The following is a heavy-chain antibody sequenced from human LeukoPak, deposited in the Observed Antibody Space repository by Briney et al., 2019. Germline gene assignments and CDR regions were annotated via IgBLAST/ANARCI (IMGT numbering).Heavy chain of an antibody. CDR2: ISSSGSTI. CDR1: GFTFSSYE. V-gene: IGHV3-48*03. CDR3: AELGITMIGGV. Sequence: GALRLSCAASGFTFSSYEMNWVRQAPGKGLEWVSYISSSGSTIYYADSVKGRFTISRDNDKNSLYLQMNSLRGEDTAVYYCAELGITMIGGVWGKGTTVTISS. J-gene: IGHJ6*04. D-gene: IGHD3-10*02.